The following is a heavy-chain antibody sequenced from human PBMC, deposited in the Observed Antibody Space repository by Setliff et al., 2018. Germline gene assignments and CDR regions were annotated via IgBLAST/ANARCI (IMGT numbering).Heavy chain of an antibody. V-gene: IGHV1-46*01. CDR2: INPSGGST. Sequence: ASVKVSCKASGYIFTSYYMHWVRQAPGQGLEWMGIINPSGGSTSYAQKFQGRVTMTRDTSTSKVYMKLSSLRSEDTAVYYCARERAYYYGSGSYYYHPGMDVWGQGTTVTVS. CDR3: ARERAYYYGSGSYYYHPGMDV. D-gene: IGHD3-10*01. J-gene: IGHJ6*02. CDR1: GYIFTSYY.